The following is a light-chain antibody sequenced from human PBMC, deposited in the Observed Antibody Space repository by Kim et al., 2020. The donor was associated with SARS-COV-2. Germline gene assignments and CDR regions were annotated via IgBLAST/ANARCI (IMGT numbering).Light chain of an antibody. CDR2: QDN. CDR1: KLGNKY. V-gene: IGLV3-1*01. CDR3: QAWDSSTVV. J-gene: IGLJ1*01. Sequence: VSPGQTASITCSGDKLGNKYTYWYQQKPGQSPVLVIYQDNKRPSGIPERFSGSNSGNTATLTISGTQAMDEADYYCQAWDSSTVVFGTGTKVTVL.